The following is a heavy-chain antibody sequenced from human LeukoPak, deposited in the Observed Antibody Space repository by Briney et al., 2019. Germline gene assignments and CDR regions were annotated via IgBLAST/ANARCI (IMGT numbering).Heavy chain of an antibody. CDR1: GFTFSTYN. CDR2: IGTSSGAI. Sequence: GGSLRLSCSASGFTFSTYNMNWVRQAPGKGLEWVSFIGTSSGAIYYADSVKGRFTISRDNARKSLYLQMNSLRAEDTAVYYCARVRVGGTNYFDSWGQGTLVTVSS. V-gene: IGHV3-48*01. D-gene: IGHD3-22*01. CDR3: ARVRVGGTNYFDS. J-gene: IGHJ4*02.